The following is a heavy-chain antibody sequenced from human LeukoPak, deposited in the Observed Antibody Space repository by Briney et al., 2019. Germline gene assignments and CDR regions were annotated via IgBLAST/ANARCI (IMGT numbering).Heavy chain of an antibody. D-gene: IGHD3-10*01. CDR3: ARQHLGYYYGSGSLSKATYFDY. CDR1: GGSFSGYY. Sequence: SETLSLTCAVYGGSFSGYYWSWIRQPPGKGLEWIGEINHSGSTNYNPSLKSRVTISVDTSKNQFSLKLSSVTAADTAVHYCARQHLGYYYGSGSLSKATYFDYWGQGTLVTVSS. V-gene: IGHV4-34*01. J-gene: IGHJ4*02. CDR2: INHSGST.